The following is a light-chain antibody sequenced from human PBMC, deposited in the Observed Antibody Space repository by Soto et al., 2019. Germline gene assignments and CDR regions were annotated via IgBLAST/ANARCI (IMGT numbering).Light chain of an antibody. V-gene: IGKV1-6*01. CDR1: QGIRND. J-gene: IGKJ4*01. CDR2: AAS. Sequence: AIHMTQSPSSLSASGGDRLTITCRAIQGIRNDLGWYQQKPGKADKLLIYAASSLQSGVPSRFSGSGSGTDFTLTISSLQPEDFATYYCQQGYRTRLTFGGGSKV. CDR3: QQGYRTRLT.